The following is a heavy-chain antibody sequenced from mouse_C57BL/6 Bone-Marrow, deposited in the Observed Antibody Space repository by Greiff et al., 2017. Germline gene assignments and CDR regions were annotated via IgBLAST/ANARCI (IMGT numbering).Heavy chain of an antibody. CDR2: ISNLAYSI. V-gene: IGHV5-15*01. J-gene: IGHJ4*01. Sequence: EVKLQESGGGLVQPGGSLKLSCAASGFTFSDYGMAWVRQAPRKGPEWVAFISNLAYSIYYADTVTGRFTIARENAKNTLYLEMSSLRSEDTAMYYCARRYCSPYAMDYWGQGTSVTVSS. D-gene: IGHD1-1*01. CDR3: ARRYCSPYAMDY. CDR1: GFTFSDYG.